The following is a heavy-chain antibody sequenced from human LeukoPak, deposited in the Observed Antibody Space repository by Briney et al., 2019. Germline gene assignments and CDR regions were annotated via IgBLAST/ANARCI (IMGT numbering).Heavy chain of an antibody. Sequence: PGGSLRLSCAASGFTFSSYSMNWVRQAPGKGLEWVSSISSSSSYIYYADSVKGRFTISRDNAKNSLYLQMNSLRAEDTAVYYCARASIAARPDAFDIWGQGTMVTVSS. CDR3: ARASIAARPDAFDI. D-gene: IGHD6-6*01. CDR2: ISSSSSYI. CDR1: GFTFSSYS. V-gene: IGHV3-21*01. J-gene: IGHJ3*02.